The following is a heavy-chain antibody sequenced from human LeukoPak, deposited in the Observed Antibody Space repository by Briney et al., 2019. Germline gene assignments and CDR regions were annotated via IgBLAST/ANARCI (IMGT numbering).Heavy chain of an antibody. J-gene: IGHJ3*02. CDR3: ARDFYDFWSAHTRTAFDI. CDR2: ISAYNGNT. CDR1: GYTFPNYG. V-gene: IGHV1-18*01. D-gene: IGHD3-3*01. Sequence: ASVRVSCKASGYTFPNYGISWVRQAPGQGLEWMGWISAYNGNTNQAQKLQGRVTMTTDTSTNTAYMELRGLRSDDTAVYYCARDFYDFWSAHTRTAFDIWGQGTMVTVSS.